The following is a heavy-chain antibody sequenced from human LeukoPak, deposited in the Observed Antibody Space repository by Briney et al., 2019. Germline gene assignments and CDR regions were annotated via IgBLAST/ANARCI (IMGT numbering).Heavy chain of an antibody. Sequence: ASVKVSCKASGGAFSKTAINWVRQAPGQGLEWMGGFIPFYDATNYAQRFQGRLTITVDGSASTAYMESTSLTSEDTAIYYCATMQGYSYSVSWGQGTLITVSS. CDR2: FIPFYDAT. D-gene: IGHD5-18*01. CDR1: GGAFSKTA. CDR3: ATMQGYSYSVS. V-gene: IGHV1-69*01. J-gene: IGHJ4*02.